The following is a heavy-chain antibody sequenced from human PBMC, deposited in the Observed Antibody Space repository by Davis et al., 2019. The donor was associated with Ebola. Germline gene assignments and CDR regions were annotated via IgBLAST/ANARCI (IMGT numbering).Heavy chain of an antibody. Sequence: GESLKISCAASGFTFSRYPMSWVRQAPGKGLEWVAYIKHDGSAQYYVDSVKGRFTISRDTAKNSLYLQMNRLRAVDTAVYYCARTPFHCCSGGSCYPGWFDPWGQGTLVTVSS. J-gene: IGHJ5*02. V-gene: IGHV3-7*01. D-gene: IGHD2-15*01. CDR3: ARTPFHCCSGGSCYPGWFDP. CDR1: GFTFSRYP. CDR2: IKHDGSAQ.